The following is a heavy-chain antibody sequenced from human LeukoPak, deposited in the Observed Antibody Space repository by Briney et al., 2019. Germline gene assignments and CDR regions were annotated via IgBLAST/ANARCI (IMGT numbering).Heavy chain of an antibody. V-gene: IGHV3-48*03. D-gene: IGHD3-3*02. CDR1: GFTFSSYE. J-gene: IGHJ4*02. CDR3: ARDLLISNTWYLGDY. CDR2: ISSSGSSK. Sequence: GGSLRLSCAASGFTFSSYEMNWVRQAPGKGLEWVSYISSSGSSKYYADSVKGRFTISRDNAENSLYLHMNSLRAEDTAVYYCARDLLISNTWYLGDYWGQGTLVSVSS.